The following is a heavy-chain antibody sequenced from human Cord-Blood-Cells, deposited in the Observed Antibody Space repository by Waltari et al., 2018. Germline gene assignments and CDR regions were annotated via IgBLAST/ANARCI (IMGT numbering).Heavy chain of an antibody. D-gene: IGHD1-26*01. CDR3: ARERFSGSYGWFDP. CDR1: GYTSTSYD. Sequence: QVQLVQSGAEGKKPGAAVKVSGKASGYTSTSYDINWVRQATGQGLEWMGWMNPNSGNTGYAQKFQGRVTMTRNTSISTAYMELSSLRSEDTAVYYCARERFSGSYGWFDPWGQGTLVTVSS. V-gene: IGHV1-8*01. CDR2: MNPNSGNT. J-gene: IGHJ5*02.